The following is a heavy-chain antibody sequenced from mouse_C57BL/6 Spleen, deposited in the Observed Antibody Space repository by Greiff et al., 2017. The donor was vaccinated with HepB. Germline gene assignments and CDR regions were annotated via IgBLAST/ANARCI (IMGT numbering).Heavy chain of an antibody. CDR3: ARDTVGY. CDR2: IDPSDSYT. D-gene: IGHD1-1*01. CDR1: GYTFTSYW. Sequence: QVQLQQPGAELVRPGTSVKLSCKASGYTFTSYWMHWVKQRPGQGLEWIGVIDPSDSYTNYNQKFKGKATLTVDTSSSTAYMQLSSLTSEDSAVYYCARDTVGYCGQGTTLTVSS. J-gene: IGHJ2*01. V-gene: IGHV1-59*01.